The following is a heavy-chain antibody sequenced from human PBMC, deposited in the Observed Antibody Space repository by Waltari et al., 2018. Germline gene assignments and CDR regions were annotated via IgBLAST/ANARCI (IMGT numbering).Heavy chain of an antibody. V-gene: IGHV3-7*01. D-gene: IGHD3-16*01. CDR3: TRDPLRRYDY. J-gene: IGHJ4*02. CDR1: GFTLRHYW. Sequence: EVQLVESGGGLVKPGGSLRLSCVASGFTLRHYWITWVRQAAGQGLEWVASIKEDGSENHYVDSVKGRFTISRDNAENSVNLQMNSLRAEDTAVYYCTRDPLRRYDYWGQGTLVTVSS. CDR2: IKEDGSEN.